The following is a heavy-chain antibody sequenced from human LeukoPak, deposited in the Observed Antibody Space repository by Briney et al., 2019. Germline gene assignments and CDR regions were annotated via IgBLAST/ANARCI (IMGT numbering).Heavy chain of an antibody. J-gene: IGHJ3*02. CDR3: AKDLNRYYYDSSGYYPHDAFDI. V-gene: IGHV3-23*01. Sequence: GGSLRLSCAASGFTFSSYAMSWVRQAPGKGLEWVSAISGSGGSTYYADSVKGRFTISRDNSKNTLYLQMNSLRAEDTAVYYCAKDLNRYYYDSSGYYPHDAFDIWGQGTMVTVSS. CDR1: GFTFSSYA. CDR2: ISGSGGST. D-gene: IGHD3-22*01.